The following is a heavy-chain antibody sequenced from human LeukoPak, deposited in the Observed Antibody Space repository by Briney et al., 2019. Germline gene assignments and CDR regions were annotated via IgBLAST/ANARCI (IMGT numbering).Heavy chain of an antibody. CDR2: INPNTGGT. Sequence: GASVKVSCKASGYTFTGYYMHWVRQAPGQGLEWMGWINPNTGGTDYAQKFQGRVTMTRDTSISTAYMELSGLRSDHTAVYYCARDTLTLRYFDWPGQLRYWGQGTLVTVS. CDR1: GYTFTGYY. J-gene: IGHJ4*02. CDR3: ARDTLTLRYFDWPGQLRY. V-gene: IGHV1-2*02. D-gene: IGHD3-9*01.